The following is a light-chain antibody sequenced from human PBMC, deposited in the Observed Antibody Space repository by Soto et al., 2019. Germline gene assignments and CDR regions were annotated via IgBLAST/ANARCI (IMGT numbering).Light chain of an antibody. CDR3: CSYAGSSTVV. V-gene: IGLV2-23*02. Sequence: QSVLTQPASVSGAPGQSITISCTGTSSDVGSYNLVSGYQQHPGKAPKLLIYEVSKRHSGVSNRFSGSKSGNTASLTISGLQAEDEADYYCCSYAGSSTVVFGGGTKLTVL. CDR2: EVS. J-gene: IGLJ2*01. CDR1: SSDVGSYNL.